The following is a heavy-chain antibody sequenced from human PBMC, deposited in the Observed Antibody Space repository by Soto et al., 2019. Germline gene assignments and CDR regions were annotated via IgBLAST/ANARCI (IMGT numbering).Heavy chain of an antibody. CDR1: GFTFSSFA. Sequence: EMQLLESGGGLVQPGGSLRLSCAASGFTFSSFAMSWVRQAPGKGLDWVSAISGSGGSTYSADSVKGRFTISRDNSKNTLYLQMSSLKADDSAVYYCARDRWGWEKGGYPHSNGMIVWGQGTTVTVSS. J-gene: IGHJ6*02. CDR3: ARDRWGWEKGGYPHSNGMIV. CDR2: ISGSGGST. V-gene: IGHV3-23*01. D-gene: IGHD5-12*01.